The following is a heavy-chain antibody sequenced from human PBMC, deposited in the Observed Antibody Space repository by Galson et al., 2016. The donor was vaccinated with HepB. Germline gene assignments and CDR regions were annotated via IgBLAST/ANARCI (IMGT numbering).Heavy chain of an antibody. V-gene: IGHV4-39*01. D-gene: IGHD5-24*01. CDR3: ARAGHEMATLLEPPFDS. CDR1: DVSLSIRSYY. Sequence: SETLSLTCSVSDVSLSIRSYYWGWIRQPPGKGLEWIGSMFYSGSAHYNPSLKSRVTMSVDTSKNRFSPKLNSMTAADTAVYFCARAGHEMATLLEPPFDSWGRGALVTVSS. J-gene: IGHJ4*02. CDR2: MFYSGSA.